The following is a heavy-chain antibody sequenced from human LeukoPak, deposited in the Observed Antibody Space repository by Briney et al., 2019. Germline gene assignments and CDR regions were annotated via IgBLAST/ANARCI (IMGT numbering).Heavy chain of an antibody. D-gene: IGHD2-15*01. CDR3: ARGTVAATNWFDP. CDR2: MNPNSGNI. CDR1: GYTFTSYD. Sequence: ASVKVSCKASGYTFTSYDINWVRQATGQGLEWMGWMNPNSGNIGYAQKFQGRVTMTRNTSISTAYMELSSLRSEDTAVYYCARGTVAATNWFDPWGQGTLVTVSS. V-gene: IGHV1-8*01. J-gene: IGHJ5*02.